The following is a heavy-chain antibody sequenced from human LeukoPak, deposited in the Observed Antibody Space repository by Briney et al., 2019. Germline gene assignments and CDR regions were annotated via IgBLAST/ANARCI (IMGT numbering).Heavy chain of an antibody. Sequence: ASVKVSCKASGYTFTNYAMHWVHQAPGQRLEWMGWINAGNGRTKYLQEFQGRVTITRDTSASIAYMELSSLRSEDTAVYYCAKEYADAYYYYYMDVWGKGTTVTVSS. CDR1: GYTFTNYA. V-gene: IGHV1-3*03. D-gene: IGHD2-2*01. CDR2: INAGNGRT. J-gene: IGHJ6*03. CDR3: AKEYADAYYYYYMDV.